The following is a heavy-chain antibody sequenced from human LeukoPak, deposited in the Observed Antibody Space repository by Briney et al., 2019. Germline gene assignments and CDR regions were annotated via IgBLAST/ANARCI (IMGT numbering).Heavy chain of an antibody. J-gene: IGHJ4*02. CDR2: ISYDGSNK. D-gene: IGHD3-9*01. CDR3: AREDILTGCDY. Sequence: GGSLRLSCAASGFTFSSYAMHWVRQAPGKGLEWVAVISYDGSNKYYADSVKGRFTISRDNSKNTLYLQMNSLRAEDTAVYYCAREDILTGCDYWAQGTLVTVSS. CDR1: GFTFSSYA. V-gene: IGHV3-30*04.